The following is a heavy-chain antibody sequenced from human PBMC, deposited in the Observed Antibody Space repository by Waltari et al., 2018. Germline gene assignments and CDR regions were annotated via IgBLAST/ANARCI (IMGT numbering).Heavy chain of an antibody. CDR1: GFSLSTSGVG. CDR2: IYWNDDK. J-gene: IGHJ4*02. D-gene: IGHD4-17*01. Sequence: QITLKESGPTLVKPTQTLTLTCTFSGFSLSTSGVGVGWIRQPPGKALEWLALIYWNDDKRDSTSLKSRLTITKDTPKNQVVLTMSNMAPVDTATYYCAHRRWPMTTVTFDYWGQGTLVTVSS. V-gene: IGHV2-5*01. CDR3: AHRRWPMTTVTFDY.